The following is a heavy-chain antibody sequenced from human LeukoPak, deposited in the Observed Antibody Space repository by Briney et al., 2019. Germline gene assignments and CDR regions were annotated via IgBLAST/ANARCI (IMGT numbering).Heavy chain of an antibody. CDR2: ISSSSSTI. CDR1: GFTFSSYS. D-gene: IGHD3-3*01. CDR3: ARDDFWGGYYTPDY. V-gene: IGHV3-48*02. J-gene: IGHJ4*02. Sequence: GGSLRLSCAASGFTFSSYSMNWVRQAPGKGLEWVSYISSSSSTIYYADSVKGRFTISRDNAKNSLYLQMNSLRDADTAVYYCARDDFWGGYYTPDYWGQGTLVTVSS.